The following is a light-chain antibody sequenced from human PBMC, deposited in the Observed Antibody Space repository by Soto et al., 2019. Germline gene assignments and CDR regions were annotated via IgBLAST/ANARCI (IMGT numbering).Light chain of an antibody. CDR1: QNISNY. V-gene: IGKV1-16*01. CDR3: QQYKSFWT. Sequence: IRRTQSPWERAASVGGVVISACRATQNISNYLNWYQQKPGKAPQVLIYAASSLQSWVPSRFSGSGSGTQLTLTISSLQSEDFATYYCQQYKSFWTCGQGTKVDIK. J-gene: IGKJ1*01. CDR2: AAS.